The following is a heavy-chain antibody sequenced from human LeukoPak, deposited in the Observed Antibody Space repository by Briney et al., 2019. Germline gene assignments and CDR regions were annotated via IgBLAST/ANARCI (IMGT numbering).Heavy chain of an antibody. CDR3: ARVLWFGEYPFDY. D-gene: IGHD3-10*01. V-gene: IGHV1-46*01. CDR1: GYTFTSYY. Sequence: ASVKVSCKASGYTFTSYYMHWVRQAPGQGLEWMGIINPSGGSTSYAQKFQGRVTMTRDTSISTAYMELSRLRSDDTAVYYCARVLWFGEYPFDYWGQGTLVTVSS. CDR2: INPSGGST. J-gene: IGHJ4*02.